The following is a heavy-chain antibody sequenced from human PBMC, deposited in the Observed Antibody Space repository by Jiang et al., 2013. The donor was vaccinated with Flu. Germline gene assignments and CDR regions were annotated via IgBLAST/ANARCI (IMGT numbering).Heavy chain of an antibody. CDR3: ARDQYCSNSKCFYGMDV. D-gene: IGHD2-2*01. CDR2: LSYGGGNR. V-gene: IGHV3-30-3*01. CDR1: GFIFDTYV. J-gene: IGHJ6*02. Sequence: VQLLESGGGVVQPGGSLRLSCAASGFIFDTYVMHWVRQAPGKGLEWVALLSYGGGNRHYTDSVKGRFTISRDNSKNTVDLQMSSLRAEDTAVYYCARDQYCSNSKCFYGMDVWGQGTTGHRLL.